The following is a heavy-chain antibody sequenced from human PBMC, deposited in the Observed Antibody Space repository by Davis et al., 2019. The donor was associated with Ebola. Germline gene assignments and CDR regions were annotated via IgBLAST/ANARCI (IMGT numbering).Heavy chain of an antibody. Sequence: GESLKISCVASGFTLAGYAMTWVRQAPGKGLEWVSGMSGTSDNTYYGDSVKGRFTIFKDSSKNTLHLQMNSLRAEDTAVYYCAVRWLRGIDFEHWGQGALVTVSS. J-gene: IGHJ4*02. CDR1: GFTLAGYA. CDR2: MSGTSDNT. V-gene: IGHV3-23*01. D-gene: IGHD6-19*01. CDR3: AVRWLRGIDFEH.